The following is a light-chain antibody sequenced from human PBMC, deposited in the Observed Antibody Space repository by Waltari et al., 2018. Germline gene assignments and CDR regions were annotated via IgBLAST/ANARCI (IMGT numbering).Light chain of an antibody. Sequence: EIVLTQSPATLSLSPGERATLSCRASQSVSNYLAWYQQKPGQAPRLLIYDASSRATGIPARFSGSGSGTDFTLTISSLEPEDFAVYYCQQRSNWPLMYTFGQGTKLQIK. CDR3: QQRSNWPLMYT. J-gene: IGKJ2*01. CDR2: DAS. V-gene: IGKV3-11*01. CDR1: QSVSNY.